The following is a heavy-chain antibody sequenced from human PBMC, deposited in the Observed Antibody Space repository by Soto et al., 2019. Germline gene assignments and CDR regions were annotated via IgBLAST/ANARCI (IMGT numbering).Heavy chain of an antibody. CDR2: IIPIFGTA. D-gene: IGHD2-15*01. J-gene: IGHJ6*02. CDR1: GGTFSSYA. V-gene: IGHV1-69*12. Sequence: QVQLVQSGAEVKKPGSSVKVSCKASGGTFSSYAISWVRQAPGQGLEWMGGIIPIFGTANYAQKFQGRVTITADESTSTAYMELSSLRSEDTAGYYCASVLGYCSGGSCHGYYYYYGMDVWGQGTTVTVSS. CDR3: ASVLGYCSGGSCHGYYYYYGMDV.